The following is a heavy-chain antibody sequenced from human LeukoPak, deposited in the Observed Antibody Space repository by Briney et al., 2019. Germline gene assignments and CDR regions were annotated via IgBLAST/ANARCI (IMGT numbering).Heavy chain of an antibody. D-gene: IGHD5-24*01. J-gene: IGHJ4*02. CDR1: GFTFSSNL. Sequence: GSLRLSCAASGFTFSSNLMHWVRQGPGKGLVWVSHINRDGTSTRYADSVKGRFTISRDNAKNTLYLQMNSLRAEDTAVYYCAKDEARDGYNYPDYWGQGTLVTVSS. CDR2: INRDGTST. V-gene: IGHV3-74*01. CDR3: AKDEARDGYNYPDY.